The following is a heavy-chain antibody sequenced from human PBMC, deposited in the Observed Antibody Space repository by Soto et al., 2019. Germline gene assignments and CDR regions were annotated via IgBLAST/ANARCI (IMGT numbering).Heavy chain of an antibody. J-gene: IGHJ4*02. CDR1: GYTFTAYG. V-gene: IGHV1-18*01. CDR3: ARYSRHDSLSDSTSPTYYFDY. D-gene: IGHD3-3*01. Sequence: QVQLVQSGAEVKKPGASVKVSCKASGYTFTAYGITWVRQAPGQGLEWMGWISSYNGYTNYAQKLQGRVTMTTAISTTISYMELRSLTSDDTAVYFCARYSRHDSLSDSTSPTYYFDYWGQGTLVTVSS. CDR2: ISSYNGYT.